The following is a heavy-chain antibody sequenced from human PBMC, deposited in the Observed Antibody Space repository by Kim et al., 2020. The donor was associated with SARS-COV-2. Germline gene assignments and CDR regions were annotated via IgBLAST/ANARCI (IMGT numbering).Heavy chain of an antibody. CDR3: ARIAAAGPLDY. D-gene: IGHD6-13*01. J-gene: IGHJ4*02. Sequence: TYYADSVKGRFTISRDISKNTVYLQMNSLRAEDTAVYYCARIAAAGPLDYWGQGTRVTVSA. CDR2: T. V-gene: IGHV3-66*01.